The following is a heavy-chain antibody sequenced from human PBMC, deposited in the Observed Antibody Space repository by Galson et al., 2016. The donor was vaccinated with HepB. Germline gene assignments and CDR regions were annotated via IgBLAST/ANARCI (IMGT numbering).Heavy chain of an antibody. Sequence: SVKVSCKASGGTFSSYAISWVRQAPGQGLEWMGGIIPIFGTANYAQKFQGRVTITADESTSTAYMELNSLRAEDTAVYYCARDHCQGVPIPRCYYGMDVWGQGTTVTVSS. CDR3: ARDHCQGVPIPRCYYGMDV. J-gene: IGHJ6*02. CDR2: IIPIFGTA. D-gene: IGHD3-10*01. V-gene: IGHV1-69*13. CDR1: GGTFSSYA.